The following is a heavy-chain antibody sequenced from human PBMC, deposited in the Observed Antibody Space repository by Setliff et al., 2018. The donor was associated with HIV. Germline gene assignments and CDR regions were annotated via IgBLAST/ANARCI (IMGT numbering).Heavy chain of an antibody. D-gene: IGHD1-20*01. Sequence: GESLKISCVASGLTFSNYWMHWVRQAPGKGLVWVSRIDSDGSDTDYADSVRGRFTISRDNSENTLYLQMDGLRAEDTAVYYCAKDKGGYNWNYFDYWGPGTQVTVSS. CDR2: IDSDGSDT. CDR1: GLTFSNYW. V-gene: IGHV3-74*01. J-gene: IGHJ4*02. CDR3: AKDKGGYNWNYFDY.